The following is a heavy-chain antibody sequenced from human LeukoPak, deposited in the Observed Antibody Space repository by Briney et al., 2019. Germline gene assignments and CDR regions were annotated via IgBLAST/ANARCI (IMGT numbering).Heavy chain of an antibody. D-gene: IGHD3-22*01. CDR3: ARDGKSKYYYDSSGYYPDY. CDR1: GFTFSSYS. J-gene: IGHJ4*01. CDR2: ISSSSSTI. V-gene: IGHV3-48*01. Sequence: GGSLRLSCAASGFTFSSYSMSWVRQAPGKGLEWVSYISSSSSTIYYADSVKGRFTISRDNAKNSLYLQMNSLRAEDTAVYYNARDGKSKYYYDSSGYYPDYWGHGTLVTASS.